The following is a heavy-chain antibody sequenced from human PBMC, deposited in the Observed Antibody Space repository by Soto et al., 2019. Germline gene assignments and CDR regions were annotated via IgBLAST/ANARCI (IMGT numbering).Heavy chain of an antibody. Sequence: QVQLVESGGGVVQPGRSLRLSCAASGFTFSSYGMHWVRQAPGKGLEWVAVIWYDGSNKYYADSVKGRFTISRDNSKNTLYLQMNSLRAEDTAVYYCARSLYDYGQEEWYFDLWGRGTLVTVSS. J-gene: IGHJ2*01. CDR3: ARSLYDYGQEEWYFDL. D-gene: IGHD4-17*01. V-gene: IGHV3-33*01. CDR1: GFTFSSYG. CDR2: IWYDGSNK.